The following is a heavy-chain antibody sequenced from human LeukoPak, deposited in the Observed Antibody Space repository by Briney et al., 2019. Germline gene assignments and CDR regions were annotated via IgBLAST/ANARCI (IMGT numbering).Heavy chain of an antibody. CDR1: GNTFTSYA. CDR3: ARSWRFGELSALEKYNWFDP. CDR2: ISAYNGNT. D-gene: IGHD3-10*01. V-gene: IGHV1-18*01. J-gene: IGHJ5*02. Sequence: ASVKVSCKASGNTFTSYAITWVRQAPGQGLEWMGWISAYNGNTNYAQKLQGRVTMTTDTSTSTVYMELSSLRSEDTAVYYCARSWRFGELSALEKYNWFDPWGQGTLVTVSS.